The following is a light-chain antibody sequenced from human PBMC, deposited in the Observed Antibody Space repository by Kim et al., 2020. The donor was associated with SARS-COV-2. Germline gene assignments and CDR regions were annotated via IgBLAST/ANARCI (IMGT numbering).Light chain of an antibody. Sequence: VSPGQTASITCSGDKLGDKYACWYQQKPGQYPVLVIYQDSKRPSGIPERFPGSNSGNTATLTISGTQAMDEADYYCQAWDSSTGVVFGGGTQLTVL. CDR2: QDS. V-gene: IGLV3-1*01. CDR3: QAWDSSTGVV. J-gene: IGLJ2*01. CDR1: KLGDKY.